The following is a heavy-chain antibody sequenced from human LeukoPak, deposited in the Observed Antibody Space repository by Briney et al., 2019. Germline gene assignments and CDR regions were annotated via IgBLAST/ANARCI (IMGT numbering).Heavy chain of an antibody. CDR3: MKVVVRGSYYFDY. Sequence: GGSLRLSCAASGFTFSSYAMSWVRQAPGKGLEWVSVISASGGSTYYADSVKGRFTISRDNSKNTLYLQVNSLRVEDTAVYYSMKVVVRGSYYFDYWGQGTLVTVSS. CDR2: ISASGGST. V-gene: IGHV3-23*01. J-gene: IGHJ4*02. CDR1: GFTFSSYA. D-gene: IGHD3-10*01.